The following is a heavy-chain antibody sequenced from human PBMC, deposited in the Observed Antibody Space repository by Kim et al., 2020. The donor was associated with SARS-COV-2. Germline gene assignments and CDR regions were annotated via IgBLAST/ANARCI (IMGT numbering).Heavy chain of an antibody. D-gene: IGHD3-3*01. Sequence: GGSLRLSCAAYGFTFSSYAMHWVRQAPGKGLEWVAVISYDGCNKYYAESVKGRFTISRDNSKNTLYLQMNSLRAEDTAVYYCTRGGWLQFLESSLFDYWGQGTLVTVSS. CDR3: TRGGWLQFLESSLFDY. CDR1: GFTFSSYA. J-gene: IGHJ4*02. CDR2: ISYDGCNK. V-gene: IGHV3-30*03.